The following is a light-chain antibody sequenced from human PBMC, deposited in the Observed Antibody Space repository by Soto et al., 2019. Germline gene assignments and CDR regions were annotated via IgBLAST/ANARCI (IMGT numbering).Light chain of an antibody. V-gene: IGKV3-20*01. CDR1: QSVSSY. CDR3: QQYGSSPWA. J-gene: IGKJ1*01. Sequence: EFVLTQSLATLSLSPGERATLSCRASQSVSSYLAWYQQKPGQAPRLLIYDASTRATGFPARFSGSGSGTDFTLTISRLEPEDFAVYYCQQYGSSPWAFGPGTKVDI. CDR2: DAS.